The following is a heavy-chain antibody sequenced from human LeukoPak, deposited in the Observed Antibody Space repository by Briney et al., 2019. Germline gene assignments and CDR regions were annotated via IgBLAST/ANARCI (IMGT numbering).Heavy chain of an antibody. CDR2: ISHSGST. CDR3: ARVRTVTKIVFDY. D-gene: IGHD4-11*01. CDR1: GGSFSGYY. Sequence: KPSETLSLTCAVYGGSFSGYYWSWIRQPPGKGLEWIGEISHSGSTNYNPSLKSRVTISVDTSKNQFSLKLSSVTAADTAVYYCARVRTVTKIVFDYWGQGTLVTVSS. V-gene: IGHV4-34*01. J-gene: IGHJ4*02.